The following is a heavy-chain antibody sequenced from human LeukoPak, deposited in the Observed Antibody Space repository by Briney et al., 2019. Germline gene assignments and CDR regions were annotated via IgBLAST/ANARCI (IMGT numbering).Heavy chain of an antibody. V-gene: IGHV4-34*01. CDR2: INHSGST. CDR1: GGSFSGYY. Sequence: KPSETLSLTCAVYGGSFSGYYWSWIRQPPGKGLEWIGEINHSGSTNYNPSLKSRVTISVDTSKNQFSLKLSSVTAADTAVYYCATRPRQFLWFGEFLFDYWGQGTLVTVSS. D-gene: IGHD3-10*01. J-gene: IGHJ4*02. CDR3: ATRPRQFLWFGEFLFDY.